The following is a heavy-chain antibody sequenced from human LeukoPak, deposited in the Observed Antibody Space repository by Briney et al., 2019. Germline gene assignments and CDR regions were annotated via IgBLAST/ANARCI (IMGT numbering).Heavy chain of an antibody. V-gene: IGHV4-59*01. D-gene: IGHD2-15*01. CDR1: GVSISNYY. J-gene: IGHJ3*02. Sequence: SETLSLTCTVSGVSISNYYWSWIRQPPGEGLEWIGYIYYSGSTSYSPSLKSRVTISLDTSKSQFSLKMRSVTAADTAVYYCARGLPFDILGQGTMVTVSS. CDR3: ARGLPFDI. CDR2: IYYSGST.